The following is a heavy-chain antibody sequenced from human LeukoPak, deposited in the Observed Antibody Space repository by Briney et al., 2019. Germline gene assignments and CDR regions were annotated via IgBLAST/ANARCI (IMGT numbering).Heavy chain of an antibody. D-gene: IGHD2-2*02. Sequence: GGSLRLSCAASGFTFNSYAMHWVRQAPGKGLEYVSVISSDGGRTYYANSVGGRFTISRDNSKNTMYLQMGSLRTEDMAVYYCARDWGCSSTSCYIGWYFDLWGRGTLVTVSS. V-gene: IGHV3-64*01. CDR1: GFTFNSYA. J-gene: IGHJ2*01. CDR2: ISSDGGRT. CDR3: ARDWGCSSTSCYIGWYFDL.